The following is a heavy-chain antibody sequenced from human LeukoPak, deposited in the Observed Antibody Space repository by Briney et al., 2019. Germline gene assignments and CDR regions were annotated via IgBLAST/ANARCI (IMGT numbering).Heavy chain of an antibody. Sequence: PGGSLRLSCAASGFTVSSNCMSWVRQAPGKGLKWVSVLYSSGSPYYADSVMGRFTISRDNSKNTLYLQMHSLRAEDTAVYYCARTVVVTATADYFDYWGQGTLVTVSS. D-gene: IGHD2-15*01. V-gene: IGHV3-53*01. CDR2: LYSSGSP. CDR3: ARTVVVTATADYFDY. CDR1: GFTVSSNC. J-gene: IGHJ4*02.